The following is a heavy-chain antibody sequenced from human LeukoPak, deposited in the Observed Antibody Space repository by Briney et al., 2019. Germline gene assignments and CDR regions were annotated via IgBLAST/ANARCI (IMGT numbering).Heavy chain of an antibody. CDR2: INHSGST. D-gene: IGHD5-18*01. Sequence: PSETLSLTCAVYGGSFSGYYWSWIRPPPGKGLEWIGEINHSGSTNYNPSLKSRVTISVDTSKNQFSLKLSSVTAAGTAVYYCARSLDTAMVTMEYYFDYWGQGTLVTVSS. V-gene: IGHV4-34*01. CDR1: GGSFSGYY. CDR3: ARSLDTAMVTMEYYFDY. J-gene: IGHJ4*02.